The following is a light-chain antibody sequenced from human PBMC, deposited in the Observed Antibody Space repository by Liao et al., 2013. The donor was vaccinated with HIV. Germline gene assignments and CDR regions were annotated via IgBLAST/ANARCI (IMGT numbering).Light chain of an antibody. Sequence: SYELTQPPSVSVSPGQTARITCSGDALPNQYAFWYRQRPGQTPLLVIYKDTKRPSGIPERFSGSSSGTTATLTISGVQAEDEADYYCQSEDSTGNYEVFGGGTKLTVL. CDR1: ALPNQY. V-gene: IGLV3-25*03. CDR3: QSEDSTGNYEV. CDR2: KDT. J-gene: IGLJ3*02.